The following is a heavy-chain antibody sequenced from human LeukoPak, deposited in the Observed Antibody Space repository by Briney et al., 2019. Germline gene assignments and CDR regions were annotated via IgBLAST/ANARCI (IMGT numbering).Heavy chain of an antibody. CDR2: INSDGSST. J-gene: IGHJ4*02. CDR3: ARLLEGGITGTRWDY. V-gene: IGHV3-74*01. CDR1: GFTFSSYW. D-gene: IGHD1-7*01. Sequence: QAGGSLRLSCAASGFTFSSYWMHWVRQAPGKGLVWVSRINSDGSSTSYADSVKGRFTISRDNAKNSLYLQMNSLRAEDTAVYYCARLLEGGITGTRWDYWGQGTLVTVSS.